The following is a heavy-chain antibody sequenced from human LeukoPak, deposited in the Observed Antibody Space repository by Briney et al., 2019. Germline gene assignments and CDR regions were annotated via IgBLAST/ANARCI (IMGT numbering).Heavy chain of an antibody. Sequence: SETLSLTCTVSGGSISSNSYYWGWIRQPPGKGLEWIGSIYYSGSTYYNPSLKSRVAMSVDTSKNQFSLKLSSVTAADTAVYYCARVSRVVVPAERAFDIWGQGTMVTVSS. CDR1: GGSISSNSYY. V-gene: IGHV4-39*07. CDR3: ARVSRVVVPAERAFDI. CDR2: IYYSGST. D-gene: IGHD2-2*01. J-gene: IGHJ3*02.